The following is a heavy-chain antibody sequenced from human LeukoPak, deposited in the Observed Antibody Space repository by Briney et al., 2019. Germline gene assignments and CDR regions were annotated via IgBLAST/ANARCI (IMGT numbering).Heavy chain of an antibody. CDR1: GFTFSNNA. V-gene: IGHV3-23*01. CDR3: AKDFAGTTSFDF. CDR2: ISDNGRST. D-gene: IGHD1-7*01. J-gene: IGHJ4*02. Sequence: PGGSLRLSCGASGFTFSNNAMYWVRQAPGKGLEWVSGISDNGRSTYYADSVKGRFTISRDKSKNMLYPQMNSLRAEDTAIYYCAKDFAGTTSFDFWGQGTLVTVSS.